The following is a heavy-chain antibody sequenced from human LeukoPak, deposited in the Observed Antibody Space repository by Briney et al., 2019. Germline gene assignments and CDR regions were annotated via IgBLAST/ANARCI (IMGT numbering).Heavy chain of an antibody. J-gene: IGHJ6*04. CDR2: IYSGGST. D-gene: IGHD6-13*01. CDR3: AKASRIAAAGTSMDV. V-gene: IGHV3-66*01. Sequence: GGSLRLSCAASGFTVSSNYMSWVRQAPGKGLEWVSVIYSGGSTYCADSVKGRFTISRDNSKNTLYLQMNGLRAEDTAVYYCAKASRIAAAGTSMDVWGKGTTVTVSS. CDR1: GFTVSSNY.